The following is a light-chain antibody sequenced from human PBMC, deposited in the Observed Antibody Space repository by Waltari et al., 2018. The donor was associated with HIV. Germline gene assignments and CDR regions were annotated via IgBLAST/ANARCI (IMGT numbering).Light chain of an antibody. CDR1: SSNFGNSF. V-gene: IGLV1-51*01. CDR2: DNK. J-gene: IGLJ3*02. Sequence: QSVLTQPPSVSAAPGQKVTISCSGSSSNFGNSFVSWYQHPPGATPKLLNNDNKKPTSGVSRQFSCPKAWQSAPLGIPGTQAWDEADYYCGTWDSSLGAGVFGGGTRLTVL. CDR3: GTWDSSLGAGV.